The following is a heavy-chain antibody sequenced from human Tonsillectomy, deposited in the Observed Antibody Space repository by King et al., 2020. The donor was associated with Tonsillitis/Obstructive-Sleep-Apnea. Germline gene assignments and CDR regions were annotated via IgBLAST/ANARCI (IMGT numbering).Heavy chain of an antibody. CDR2: ISWNSGSI. CDR3: AKAGGYCDWLSTYFDF. D-gene: IGHD3-9*01. CDR1: GFTFDDYS. V-gene: IGHV3-9*01. Sequence: VQLVESGGGLVQPGRSLRLSCAASGFTFDDYSMHWVRQAPGKGLEWVSGISWNSGSIGYADSVKGRFTIARDNAKNSLYLQMNSLRADDTALYYCAKAGGYCDWLSTYFDFWGQGTLVTVSS. J-gene: IGHJ4*02.